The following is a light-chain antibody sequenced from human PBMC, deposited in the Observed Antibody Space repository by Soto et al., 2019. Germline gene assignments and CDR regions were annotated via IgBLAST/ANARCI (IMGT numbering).Light chain of an antibody. V-gene: IGLV7-46*01. CDR1: TGAVTSGHY. J-gene: IGLJ3*02. CDR2: DTS. Sequence: QAVVTQEPSLTVSPGGTVTLTCGSNTGAVTSGHYPHWLQQRPGQAPRTLIYDTSNKRSWTPARFSGSLLGGKAALTLSGAQPEDEADYYCLLSYSGGNWVFGGGTKLTVL. CDR3: LLSYSGGNWV.